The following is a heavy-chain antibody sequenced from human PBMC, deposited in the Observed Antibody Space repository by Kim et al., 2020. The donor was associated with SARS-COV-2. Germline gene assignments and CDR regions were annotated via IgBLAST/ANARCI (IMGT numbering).Heavy chain of an antibody. J-gene: IGHJ4*01. V-gene: IGHV4-39*01. D-gene: IGHD3-16*01. CDR2: LSYSGRR. Sequence: SETLSLTCTVSGASIGSHGYFWAWIRQPPGRGLEWIVSLSYSGRRYYNPSLERRITTSLDTSKTQFSLRLTSVTAADTAVYHGGRLYAVLGGYTSYYF. CDR3: GRLYAVLGGYTSYYF. CDR1: GASIGSHGYF.